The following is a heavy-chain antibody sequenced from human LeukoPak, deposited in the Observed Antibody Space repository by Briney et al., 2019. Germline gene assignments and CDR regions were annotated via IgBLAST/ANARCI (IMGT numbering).Heavy chain of an antibody. J-gene: IGHJ4*02. CDR3: AREDGYNWAYYFDY. V-gene: IGHV1-2*02. D-gene: IGHD5-24*01. CDR1: GGTFSSYA. Sequence: ASVKVSCKASGGTFSSYAISWVRQAPGQGLEWMGWINPNSGGTNYAQKFQGRVTMTRDTSISTAYMELSRLRSDDTAVYYCAREDGYNWAYYFDYWGQGTLVTVSS. CDR2: INPNSGGT.